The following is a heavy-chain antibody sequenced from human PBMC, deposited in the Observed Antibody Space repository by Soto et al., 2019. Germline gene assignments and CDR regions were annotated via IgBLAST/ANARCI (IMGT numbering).Heavy chain of an antibody. CDR2: IYYSGST. V-gene: IGHV4-59*01. D-gene: IGHD3-3*01. Sequence: SETLSLTCTVSGGSISSYYWSWIRQPPGKGLEWIGYIYYSGSTNYNPSLKSRVTISVDTSKNQFSLKLSSVTAADTAVYYCARAGSGYYVGSFGLDYWGQGTLVTVSS. CDR3: ARAGSGYYVGSFGLDY. J-gene: IGHJ4*02. CDR1: GGSISSYY.